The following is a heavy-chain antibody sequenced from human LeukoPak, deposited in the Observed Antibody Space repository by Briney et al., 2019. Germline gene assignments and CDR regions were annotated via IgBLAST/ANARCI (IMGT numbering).Heavy chain of an antibody. CDR2: ISSSSNSI. Sequence: PGGSLRLSCAASGFTFSYYTMDWVRQAPGKGLEWVSSISSSSNSIYYADSVKGRFTLSRDSAKNSLSLQMNSLRAEDTAVYYCARNAGAINSWGQGTLVTVSS. J-gene: IGHJ4*02. CDR3: ARNAGAINS. D-gene: IGHD1-26*01. V-gene: IGHV3-21*01. CDR1: GFTFSYYT.